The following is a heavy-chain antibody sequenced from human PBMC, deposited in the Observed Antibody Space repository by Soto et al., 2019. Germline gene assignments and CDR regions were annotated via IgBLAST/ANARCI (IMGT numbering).Heavy chain of an antibody. V-gene: IGHV3-23*01. J-gene: IGHJ4*02. CDR3: AKVWANIAVAPDYFDY. Sequence: VGSLRLSCAASGFTFSSYAMSWVRQAPGKGLEWVSAISGSGGSTYYADSVKGRFTISRDNSKNTLYLQMNSLRAEDTAVYYCAKVWANIAVAPDYFDYWGQGTLVTVSS. CDR1: GFTFSSYA. D-gene: IGHD6-19*01. CDR2: ISGSGGST.